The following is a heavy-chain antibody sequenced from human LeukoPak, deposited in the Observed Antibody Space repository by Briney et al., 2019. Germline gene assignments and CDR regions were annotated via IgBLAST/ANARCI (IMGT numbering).Heavy chain of an antibody. V-gene: IGHV3-48*03. CDR2: ISSSGTTI. D-gene: IGHD6-19*01. J-gene: IGHJ4*02. CDR1: GFSFNSYE. CDR3: AREAVAGTGFDY. Sequence: GGSLRLSCAASGFSFNSYEMNWVRQAPGKGLEWVSYISSSGTTIYYADSVKGRFTISRDNAKNSLYLQMNSLRAEDTAVYYCAREAVAGTGFDYWGQGTLVTVSS.